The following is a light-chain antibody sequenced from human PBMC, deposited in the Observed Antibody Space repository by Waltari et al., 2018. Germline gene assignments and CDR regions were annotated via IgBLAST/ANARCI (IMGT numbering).Light chain of an antibody. J-gene: IGLJ2*01. Sequence: QSALTQPASVSGSPGQSVTISCTGTSSDVGGYNYVSWYQQHPGKAPKLMIFDVSYRPSGVSDRFSGSKFGNTASLTISGLQAEDEADYYCSSYIGSSTLELFGGGTSLTVL. CDR1: SSDVGGYNY. CDR2: DVS. CDR3: SSYIGSSTLEL. V-gene: IGLV2-14*03.